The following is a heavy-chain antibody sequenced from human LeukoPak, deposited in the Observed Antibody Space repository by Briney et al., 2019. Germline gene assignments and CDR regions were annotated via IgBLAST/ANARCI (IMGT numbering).Heavy chain of an antibody. J-gene: IGHJ4*02. CDR3: AKSLSGGGYYFEY. Sequence: PGGSLRLSCAASGFTFSNYAMTWVRQAPGKGLEWVSGISDSGGSTYYAGSVKGRFTISRDNSKNTLYLQMNSLRAEDTAVYYCAKSLSGGGYYFEYWGQGTLVTVSS. CDR1: GFTFSNYA. D-gene: IGHD3-10*01. V-gene: IGHV3-23*01. CDR2: ISDSGGST.